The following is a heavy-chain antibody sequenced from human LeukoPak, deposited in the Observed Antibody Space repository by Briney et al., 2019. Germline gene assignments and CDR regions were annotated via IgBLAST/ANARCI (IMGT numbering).Heavy chain of an antibody. CDR2: IYYSGST. Sequence: KASETLSLTCTVSGGSVSSGSHYWSWIRQPPGKGLEWIGYIYYSGSTNYNPSLKSRVTISVDTSKNQFSLKLSSVTAADTAVYYCAREVHPYYYDSSGYPRTLDYWGQGTLVTVSS. CDR1: GGSVSSGSHY. D-gene: IGHD3-22*01. CDR3: AREVHPYYYDSSGYPRTLDY. V-gene: IGHV4-61*01. J-gene: IGHJ4*02.